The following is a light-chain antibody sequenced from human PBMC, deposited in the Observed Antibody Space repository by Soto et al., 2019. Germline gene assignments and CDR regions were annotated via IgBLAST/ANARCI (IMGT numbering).Light chain of an antibody. CDR2: AAS. CDR3: QQLNRYPPIFT. CDR1: QGISSY. V-gene: IGKV1-9*01. J-gene: IGKJ3*01. Sequence: DIQLTQSPSFLSASVGDRVTITCRVSQGISSYLAWYQQKPGKAPKLLIYAASTLQSGVPSRFCGSESGTEFTLTISSLQPEDFATYYCQQLNRYPPIFTFGPGTKVDIK.